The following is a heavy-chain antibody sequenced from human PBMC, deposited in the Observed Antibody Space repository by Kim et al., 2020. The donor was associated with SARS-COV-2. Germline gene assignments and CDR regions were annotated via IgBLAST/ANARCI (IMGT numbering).Heavy chain of an antibody. V-gene: IGHV3-43*01. CDR3: AKEGSGWRDFDY. Sequence: GGSLRLSCEASGFTFDDYTMHWVRQAPGKGPEWVSLISWDAKIVNYGESVKGRFGISRDNSKNSLYLQMNRLRSEDTALYYCAKEGSGWRDFDYWGQGTLVTVSS. D-gene: IGHD6-19*01. J-gene: IGHJ4*02. CDR2: ISWDAKIV. CDR1: GFTFDDYT.